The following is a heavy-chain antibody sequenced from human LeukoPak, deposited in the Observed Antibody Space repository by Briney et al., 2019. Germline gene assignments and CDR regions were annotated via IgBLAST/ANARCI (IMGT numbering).Heavy chain of an antibody. Sequence: GGSLRLSCAASGFTFRSYNMNWVRQAPGKGLEWVSCISGRSSSTYYANSVRGRFTISRDNTKNSLFLQMNSLRAEDTAVYYCARGDDYGARYYFDYWGQGTLVTVPS. CDR2: ISGRSSST. CDR3: ARGDDYGARYYFDY. CDR1: GFTFRSYN. V-gene: IGHV3-21*06. D-gene: IGHD4-17*01. J-gene: IGHJ4*02.